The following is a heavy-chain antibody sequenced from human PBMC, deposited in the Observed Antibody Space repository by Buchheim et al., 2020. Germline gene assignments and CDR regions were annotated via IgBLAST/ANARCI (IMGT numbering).Heavy chain of an antibody. CDR2: ISGSGGST. J-gene: IGHJ4*02. Sequence: EVQLLESGGGLAQPGGSLRLSCTASGFTFSSYDLTWVRQAPGKGLDSISTISGSGGSTYYAASVKGRFTISRDNSKNTPYRQMNSLRAEDTAVYYCAKGCSSSNREDYWGQGTL. D-gene: IGHD2-2*01. CDR1: GFTFSSYD. CDR3: AKGCSSSNREDY. V-gene: IGHV3-23*01.